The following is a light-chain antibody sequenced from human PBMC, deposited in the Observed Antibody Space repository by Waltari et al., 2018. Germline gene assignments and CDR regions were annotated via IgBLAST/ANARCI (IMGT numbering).Light chain of an antibody. V-gene: IGLV2-14*01. Sequence: QSALTQPAAVSGSPGQSITISCTGTSSAVGGYNYVSWYQPHPAKAPKLIIYEVTTRPSGVSNRFAGSNSGNTASLTISGLQVEDEADYYCTSYTTSSTVVFGGGTQLTVL. CDR1: SSAVGGYNY. CDR3: TSYTTSSTVV. J-gene: IGLJ3*02. CDR2: EVT.